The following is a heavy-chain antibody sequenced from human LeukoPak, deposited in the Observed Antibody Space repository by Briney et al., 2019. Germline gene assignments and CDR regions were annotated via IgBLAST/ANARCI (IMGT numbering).Heavy chain of an antibody. J-gene: IGHJ4*02. Sequence: SGPTLVKPTHTLTLTCTFSGFSLSTSGVGVGWIRQPPGKALEWLALIYWDDDKRYSPSLKSRLTITKDTSKNQVVLTMTNMDPVDTATYYCAHRRDYGDPGDYFDYWGQGTLVTVSS. V-gene: IGHV2-5*02. CDR3: AHRRDYGDPGDYFDY. CDR2: IYWDDDK. CDR1: GFSLSTSGVG. D-gene: IGHD4-17*01.